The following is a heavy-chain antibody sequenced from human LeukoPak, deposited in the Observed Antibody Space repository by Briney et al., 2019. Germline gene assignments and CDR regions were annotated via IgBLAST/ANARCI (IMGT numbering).Heavy chain of an antibody. Sequence: PGGSLRLSCAASGLTVSSNYMSWVRQAPGKGLEWVSVIYSGGSTYYADSVKGRFTISRDNSKNTLYLQMNSLRPEDTAVYYCARDQPPATWNGMDVWGQGTTVTVSS. V-gene: IGHV3-53*01. CDR1: GLTVSSNY. D-gene: IGHD1-14*01. CDR2: IYSGGST. J-gene: IGHJ6*02. CDR3: ARDQPPATWNGMDV.